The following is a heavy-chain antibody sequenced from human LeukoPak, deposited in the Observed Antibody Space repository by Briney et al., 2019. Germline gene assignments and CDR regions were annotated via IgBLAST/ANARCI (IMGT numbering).Heavy chain of an antibody. Sequence: GGSLRLSCAASGFNVNNAWMSWVRQAPGKGLEWVGRIRSKTDGGTTDYAAPVKGRFTISRDDSKNTLYLQMNSLKTEDTAVYYCTATYYDFWSGYYGDPWGQGTLVTVSS. CDR3: TATYYDFWSGYYGDP. V-gene: IGHV3-15*07. D-gene: IGHD3-3*01. J-gene: IGHJ5*02. CDR1: GFNVNNAW. CDR2: IRSKTDGGTT.